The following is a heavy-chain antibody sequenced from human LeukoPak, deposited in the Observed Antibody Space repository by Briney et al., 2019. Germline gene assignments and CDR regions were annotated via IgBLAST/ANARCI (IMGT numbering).Heavy chain of an antibody. CDR1: GFTFDDYT. CDR2: ISWDGGST. CDR3: AKMGYRTNGVCFDPTDY. J-gene: IGHJ4*02. D-gene: IGHD2-8*01. Sequence: GGSLRLSCAASGFTFDDYTMHWVRQAPGKGLEWVSLISWDGGSTYYADSVKGRFTISRDNSKNSLYLQMNSLRTEDTALYYCAKMGYRTNGVCFDPTDYWGQGTLVTVSS. V-gene: IGHV3-43*01.